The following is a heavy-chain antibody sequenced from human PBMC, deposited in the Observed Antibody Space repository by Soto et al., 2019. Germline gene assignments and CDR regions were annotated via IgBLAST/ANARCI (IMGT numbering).Heavy chain of an antibody. J-gene: IGHJ6*02. CDR3: ARDAVEYSTSPPYQNYYGMAV. V-gene: IGHV3-33*01. Sequence: QVQLVESGGGVVQPGRSLRLSCAASGFTFSSYGMHWVRQAPGKGLEWVAVIWYDGSNKYYADSVKGRFTISRENSKNTLYLQMNSLGAEDTVVYYFARDAVEYSTSPPYQNYYGMAVWGQGTPVTVSS. D-gene: IGHD6-6*01. CDR1: GFTFSSYG. CDR2: IWYDGSNK.